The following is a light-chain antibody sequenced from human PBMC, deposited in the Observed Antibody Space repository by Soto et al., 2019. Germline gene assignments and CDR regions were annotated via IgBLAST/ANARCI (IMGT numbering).Light chain of an antibody. V-gene: IGKV1-39*01. J-gene: IGKJ3*01. Sequence: DIQMTQSPSSLSASVGYRVTITCRASQAIHSYLNWYQQKPGKAPNLLIFATSTLQSGVPSRFSGSGSGTDFTLPIRSLQPEDFATYYCQQRETFGPGTKVDIK. CDR3: QQRET. CDR2: ATS. CDR1: QAIHSY.